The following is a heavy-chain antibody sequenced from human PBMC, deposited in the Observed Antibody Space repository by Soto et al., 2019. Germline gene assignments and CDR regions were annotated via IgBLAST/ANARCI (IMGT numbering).Heavy chain of an antibody. V-gene: IGHV5-51*01. Sequence: GESLKISCKGSGYSFTSYWIGWVRQMPGKGLEWMGIIYPGDSDTRYSPSFQGQVTISADKSISTAYLQWSSLKASDTAMYYFARHHWGGKIVPPSREDWFDPWGQGILVTVSS. CDR2: IYPGDSDT. CDR3: ARHHWGGKIVPPSREDWFDP. J-gene: IGHJ5*02. D-gene: IGHD7-27*01. CDR1: GYSFTSYW.